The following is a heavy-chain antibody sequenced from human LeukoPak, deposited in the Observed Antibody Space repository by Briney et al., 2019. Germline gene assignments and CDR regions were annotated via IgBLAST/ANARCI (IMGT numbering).Heavy chain of an antibody. Sequence: NTSETLSLTCTVSGGSISSYYWSWIRQPPGKGLEWIGYIYYSGSTNYNPSLKSRVTISVDTSKNQFSLKLSSVTAADTAVYYCARGDWGYYYGSGSYYTKGNYYYGMDVWGQGTTVTVSS. V-gene: IGHV4-59*12. CDR2: IYYSGST. D-gene: IGHD3-10*01. CDR3: ARGDWGYYYGSGSYYTKGNYYYGMDV. CDR1: GGSISSYY. J-gene: IGHJ6*02.